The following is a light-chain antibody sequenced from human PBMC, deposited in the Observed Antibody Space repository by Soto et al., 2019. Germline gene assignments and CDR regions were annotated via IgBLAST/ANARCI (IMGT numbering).Light chain of an antibody. CDR3: CSYAGSNTWV. CDR2: EGS. Sequence: QSALTQPASVSGSPGQSITISCTGTSSDVGNYNLVSWYQQHPGKAPKLMIYEGSKRPSGVSNRFSGSKSGNTASLTISGLQAEDEADYYCCSYAGSNTWVFGGGTQLTVL. CDR1: SSDVGNYNL. J-gene: IGLJ3*02. V-gene: IGLV2-23*01.